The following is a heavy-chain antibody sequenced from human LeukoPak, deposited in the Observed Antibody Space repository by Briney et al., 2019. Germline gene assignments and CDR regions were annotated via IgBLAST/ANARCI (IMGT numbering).Heavy chain of an antibody. V-gene: IGHV1-2*02. CDR2: IHPNGGAA. CDR1: GYTFSDYY. CDR3: ARDRGGGGPGWYNGMDV. Sequence: ASVKVSCKASGYTFSDYYINWVRRAPGRGLEWMGWIHPNGGAATYTQKFQGRVTMTRDTSINTAYMELSRLRSDDTAVYYCARDRGGGGPGWYNGMDVWGQGTTVIVSS. D-gene: IGHD3-16*01. J-gene: IGHJ6*02.